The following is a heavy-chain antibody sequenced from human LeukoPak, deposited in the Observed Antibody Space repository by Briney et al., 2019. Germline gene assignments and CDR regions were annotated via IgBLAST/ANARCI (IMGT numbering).Heavy chain of an antibody. J-gene: IGHJ4*02. CDR3: ARGRYYYDSSGYYHPHLDY. CDR1: GGTFISYA. D-gene: IGHD3-22*01. V-gene: IGHV1-69*13. CDR2: IIPIFGTA. Sequence: SVKVSCKASGGTFISYAISWVRQAPGQGLEWMGGIIPIFGTANYAQKFQGRVTITADESTSTAYMELSSLRSEDTAVYYCARGRYYYDSSGYYHPHLDYWGQGTLVTVSS.